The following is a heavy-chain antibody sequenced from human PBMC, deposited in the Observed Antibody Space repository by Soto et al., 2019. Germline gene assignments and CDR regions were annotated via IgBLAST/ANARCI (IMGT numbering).Heavy chain of an antibody. D-gene: IGHD3-10*01. Sequence: ASVQVTCLASGYTFISYSLHWWRQAAGREVEGRVWNNTDNDDTKYSQKFQDRVTFTRNTTATTAYMEVISLRSEDAAVYYCAGDQGYVDYWGLGTLVTVSS. CDR2: NNTDNDDT. V-gene: IGHV1-3*04. J-gene: IGHJ4*03. CDR3: AGDQGYVDY. CDR1: GYTFISYS.